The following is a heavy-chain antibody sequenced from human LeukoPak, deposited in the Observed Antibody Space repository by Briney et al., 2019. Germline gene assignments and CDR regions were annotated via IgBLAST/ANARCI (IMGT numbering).Heavy chain of an antibody. D-gene: IGHD3-16*01. J-gene: IGHJ6*03. CDR3: ASSSSYGDSYYYYMDV. V-gene: IGHV3-48*01. Sequence: GGSLRLSCAASGFTFSSYWMSWVRQAPGKGLEWISYISSSGDTIKYADSVKGRFSISRDNGKNSLFLQMNGLRAEDTAVYYCASSSSYGDSYYYYMDVWGKGTTVTVSS. CDR1: GFTFSSYW. CDR2: ISSSGDTI.